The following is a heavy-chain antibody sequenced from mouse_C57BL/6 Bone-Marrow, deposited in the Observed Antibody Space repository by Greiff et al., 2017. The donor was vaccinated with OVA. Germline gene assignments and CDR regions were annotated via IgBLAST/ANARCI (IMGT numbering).Heavy chain of an antibody. V-gene: IGHV14-4*01. CDR1: GFNIKDDY. CDR2: IDPENGDT. Sequence: VQLKESGAELVRPGASVKLSCTASGFNIKDDYMHWVKQRPEQGLEWIGWIDPENGDTEYASKFQGKATITADTSSNTAYLQLSSRTSEDTAFYYCTARVTKGAWFAYWGQGTLVTVSA. D-gene: IGHD2-2*01. J-gene: IGHJ3*01. CDR3: TARVTKGAWFAY.